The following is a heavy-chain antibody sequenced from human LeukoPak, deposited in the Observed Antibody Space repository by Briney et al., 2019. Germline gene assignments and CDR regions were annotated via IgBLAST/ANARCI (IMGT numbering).Heavy chain of an antibody. CDR3: ARSVNRITMVRGAPIDY. J-gene: IGHJ4*02. CDR2: INAGNGNT. CDR1: GYTFTSYA. V-gene: IGHV1-3*01. Sequence: ASVKVSCKASGYTFTSYAMHWVRQAPGQRLEWMGWINAGNGNTKYSQKFQGRVTITRDTSASTAYMELSSLRSEDTAVYYCARSVNRITMVRGAPIDYWGQGTPVTVSS. D-gene: IGHD3-10*01.